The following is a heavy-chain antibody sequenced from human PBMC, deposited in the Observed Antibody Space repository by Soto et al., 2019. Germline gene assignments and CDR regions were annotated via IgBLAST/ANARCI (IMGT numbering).Heavy chain of an antibody. CDR2: ISRSGGT. V-gene: IGHV4-4*02. D-gene: IGHD6-25*01. Sequence: SETLSLTCAVSGGSISSSNWWSWVRQPPGKGLEWIGEISRSGGTNYNPPLKSRVTISLDKSRNQFSLNLSSVTAADTAVYFCARYSSEYYFDYWGQGILVTVSS. CDR1: GGSISSSNW. CDR3: ARYSSEYYFDY. J-gene: IGHJ4*02.